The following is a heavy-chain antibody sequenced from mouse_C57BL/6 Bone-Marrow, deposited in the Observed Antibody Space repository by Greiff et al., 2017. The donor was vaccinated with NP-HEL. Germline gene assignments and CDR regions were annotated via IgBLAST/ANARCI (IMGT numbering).Heavy chain of an antibody. CDR3: ARYLDY. J-gene: IGHJ4*01. V-gene: IGHV1-64*01. CDR1: GYTFTSYW. CDR2: IHPNSGST. Sequence: VQLQQPGAELVKPGASVKLSCKASGYTFTSYWMHWVKQRPGQGLEWIGMIHPNSGSTNYNEKFKSKATLTVDKSFSTAYMQVSSLTSEDSAVYYCARYLDYWGQGTSVTVSS.